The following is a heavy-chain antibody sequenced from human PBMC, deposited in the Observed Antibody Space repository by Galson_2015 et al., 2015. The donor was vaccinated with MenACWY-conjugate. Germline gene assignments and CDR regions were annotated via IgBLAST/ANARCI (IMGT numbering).Heavy chain of an antibody. J-gene: IGHJ4*02. CDR2: IYSSGST. D-gene: IGHD1-14*01. CDR3: AREYNK. V-gene: IGHV4-61*01. Sequence: TLSLTCPVSGGSVRSGSYWTWLRQPPGTGLEWIGLIYSSGSTKYNPSLKSRVTISLDMSKNQVSLKLSSVTAADTAVYYCAREYNKWGQGTLVTV. CDR1: GGSVRSGSY.